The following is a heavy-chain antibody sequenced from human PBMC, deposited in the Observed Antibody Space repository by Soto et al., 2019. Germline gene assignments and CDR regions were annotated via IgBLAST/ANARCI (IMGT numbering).Heavy chain of an antibody. D-gene: IGHD3-3*01. V-gene: IGHV5-51*01. CDR2: IYPGDSDT. CDR1: GYSFTSYW. CDR3: ARRRGDETYDFWSGYYDYGMDV. Sequence: VESLKISCKGSGYSFTSYWIGWVRQMPGKGLEWMGIIYPGDSDTRYSPSFQGQCTISADKSISTAYLQWGSLKASDTAMSYCARRRGDETYDFWSGYYDYGMDVWGQGTTVTVSS. J-gene: IGHJ6*02.